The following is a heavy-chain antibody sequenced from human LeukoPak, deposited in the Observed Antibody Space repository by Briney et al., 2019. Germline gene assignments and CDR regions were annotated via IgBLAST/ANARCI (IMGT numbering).Heavy chain of an antibody. CDR3: TKDRRGPAAGTWYFDS. V-gene: IGHV3-23*01. Sequence: TGGSLRLSCVASGFTFKNYAMSWVRQAPGKGLEWVSAIDSSGAYTYYADSVRGRFTISRDNSKNTVYLQLNSLRAGDTAIYYCTKDRRGPAAGTWYFDSWGQGTLVTVSS. D-gene: IGHD6-13*01. CDR2: IDSSGAYT. CDR1: GFTFKNYA. J-gene: IGHJ4*02.